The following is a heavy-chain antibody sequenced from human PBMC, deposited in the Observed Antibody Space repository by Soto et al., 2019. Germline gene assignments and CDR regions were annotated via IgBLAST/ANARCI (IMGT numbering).Heavy chain of an antibody. D-gene: IGHD6-19*01. CDR3: ARDWGTPGRVSAVGYYYHYGMDV. CDR2: IKDDGSEK. CDR1: EFTFNTYW. J-gene: IGHJ6*02. Sequence: EVQLVESGGGLVQPGGSLRLSCLASEFTFNTYWMNWVRQAPGRGLEWVANIKDDGSEKNYVVSVKCRFTISRDNAKNSLYLQMNRLRGEDTAVYFCARDWGTPGRVSAVGYYYHYGMDVCGQGTTVTVSS. V-gene: IGHV3-7*05.